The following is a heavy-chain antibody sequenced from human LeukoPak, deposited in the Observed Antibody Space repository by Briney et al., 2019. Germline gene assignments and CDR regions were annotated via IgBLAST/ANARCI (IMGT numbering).Heavy chain of an antibody. D-gene: IGHD4-17*01. J-gene: IGHJ4*02. V-gene: IGHV3-30*04. CDR3: ARDDDYGDYSY. CDR2: ISYDGSNK. Sequence: PGRSLRLSCAASGFTFSSYAMHWVRQAPGKGLEWVAVISYDGSNKYYADSVKGRFTISRDNSKNTLYLQMNSLRAEDTAVYYCARDDDYGDYSYWGQGTLVTVSS. CDR1: GFTFSSYA.